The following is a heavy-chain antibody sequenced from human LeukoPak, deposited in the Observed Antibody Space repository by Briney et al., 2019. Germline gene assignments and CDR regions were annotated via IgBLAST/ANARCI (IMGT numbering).Heavy chain of an antibody. CDR3: ARDGYYDSSGYYLDY. J-gene: IGHJ4*02. CDR2: INHSGST. CDR1: GGSFSGYY. V-gene: IGHV4-34*01. D-gene: IGHD3-22*01. Sequence: PSETLSLTCAVYGGSFSGYYWSWIRQPPGKGLEWIGEINHSGSTNYNPSLKSRVTISVDTSKNQFSLKLSSVTAADTAVYYCARDGYYDSSGYYLDYWGQGTLVTVSS.